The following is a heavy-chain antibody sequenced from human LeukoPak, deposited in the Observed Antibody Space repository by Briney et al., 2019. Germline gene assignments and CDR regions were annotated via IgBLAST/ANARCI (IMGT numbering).Heavy chain of an antibody. Sequence: GGSLRLSCATSGFTVSSNYMSWVRQAPGKGLEWVSVIYSGGSTYYADSVKGRFTISRDNSKNTLYLQMNSLRAEDTAVYYCARALGGYYGMDVWGQGTTVTVSS. CDR3: ARALGGYYGMDV. CDR2: IYSGGST. V-gene: IGHV3-53*01. J-gene: IGHJ6*02. D-gene: IGHD3-16*01. CDR1: GFTVSSNY.